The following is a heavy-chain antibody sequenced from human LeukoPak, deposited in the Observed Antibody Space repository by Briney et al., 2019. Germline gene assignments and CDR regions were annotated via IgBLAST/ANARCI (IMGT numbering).Heavy chain of an antibody. Sequence: GALRLSCAASGFTFSSYTMSWVRQAPGKGLEWVSSISSSSSYIYYADSVKGRFTISRDNAKNSLHLQMNSLRAEDTAVYYCARKLWFGEPCCYFDYWGQGTLVTVSS. J-gene: IGHJ4*02. CDR3: ARKLWFGEPCCYFDY. CDR2: ISSSSSYI. V-gene: IGHV3-21*01. D-gene: IGHD3-10*01. CDR1: GFTFSSYT.